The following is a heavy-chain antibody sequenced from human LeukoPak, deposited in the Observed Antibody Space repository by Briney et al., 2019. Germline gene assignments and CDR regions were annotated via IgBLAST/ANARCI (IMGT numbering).Heavy chain of an antibody. D-gene: IGHD2-15*01. CDR1: GFTFSSYN. CDR2: ITRSSSTI. J-gene: IGHJ4*02. Sequence: SGGSLRLSCAASGFTFSSYNMNWVRQAPGKGLEWVSYITRSSSTIYYADSVKGRFTISRDNAKNSLYLQMNSLRDEDTAVYYCARDLDGYCSGGSCFFGSPPDYWGQGTLVTVSS. V-gene: IGHV3-48*02. CDR3: ARDLDGYCSGGSCFFGSPPDY.